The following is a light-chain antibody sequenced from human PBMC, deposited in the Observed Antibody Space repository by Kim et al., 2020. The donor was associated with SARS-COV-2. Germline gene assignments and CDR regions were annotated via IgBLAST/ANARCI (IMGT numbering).Light chain of an antibody. CDR1: TSNIGSNL. CDR3: ASWDNSLRGVV. V-gene: IGLV1-51*01. CDR2: DND. Sequence: QSVLTQPPSVSAAPGQKVTISCSGSTSNIGSNLVSWYQHLPRTAPKLLIYDNDKRPSEIPDRFSGSKSGTSATLGITGLQTGDEADYYCASWDNSLRGVVFGGGTQLTVL. J-gene: IGLJ3*02.